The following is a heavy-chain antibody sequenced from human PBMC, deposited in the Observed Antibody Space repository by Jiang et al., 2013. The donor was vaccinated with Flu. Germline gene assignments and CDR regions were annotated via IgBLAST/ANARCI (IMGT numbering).Heavy chain of an antibody. Sequence: YYWSWIRQPPGKGLEWIGEINHSGSTNYNPSLKSRVTISVDTSKNQFSLKLSSVTAADTAVYYCASLPRLKSHTVTTGWGQGTMVTVSS. V-gene: IGHV4-34*01. CDR3: ASLPRLKSHTVTTG. D-gene: IGHD4-17*01. J-gene: IGHJ3*01. CDR1: YY. CDR2: INHSGST.